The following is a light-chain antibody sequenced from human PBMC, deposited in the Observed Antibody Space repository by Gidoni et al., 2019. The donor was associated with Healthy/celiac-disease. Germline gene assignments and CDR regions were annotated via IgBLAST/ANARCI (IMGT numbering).Light chain of an antibody. V-gene: IGKV1-5*01. CDR3: QQYNSYSS. Sequence: DIQMTQSPYTLSASVGDRVTITCRASQSISSWLAWYQQKPGKAPKLLIYDASSLESGVPSRFSGSGSGTECTLTISSLQPDYFATYYCQQYNSYSSFGQGTRLEIK. CDR2: DAS. J-gene: IGKJ5*01. CDR1: QSISSW.